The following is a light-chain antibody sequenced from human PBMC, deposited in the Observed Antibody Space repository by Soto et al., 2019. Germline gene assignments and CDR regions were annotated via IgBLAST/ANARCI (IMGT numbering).Light chain of an antibody. CDR1: SSDVGVYNY. V-gene: IGLV2-14*01. CDR3: SSYTSSSTRV. Sequence: QSALTQPASVSGSPGQSITISCTGTSSDVGVYNYVSWYQQHPGKAPKLMIYDVSNRLSGVSNRFSGSKSGNTASLTISGLQAEDEADYYCSSYTSSSTRVFGGGTKVTVL. J-gene: IGLJ2*01. CDR2: DVS.